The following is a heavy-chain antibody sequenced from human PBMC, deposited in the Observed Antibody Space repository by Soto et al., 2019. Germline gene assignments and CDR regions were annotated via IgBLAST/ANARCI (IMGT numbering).Heavy chain of an antibody. CDR3: ARGDYDILTGSYKSYYGMDV. V-gene: IGHV5-51*01. Sequence: PGESLKISCKGSGYHFTNYWIGWVRQMPGKGLEWMGFIYPSDSDTRYSPSFQGQVTISADKSISTAYLQWSSLKASDTAMYYCARGDYDILTGSYKSYYGMDVWGQGTTVTVSS. J-gene: IGHJ6*02. D-gene: IGHD3-9*01. CDR2: IYPSDSDT. CDR1: GYHFTNYW.